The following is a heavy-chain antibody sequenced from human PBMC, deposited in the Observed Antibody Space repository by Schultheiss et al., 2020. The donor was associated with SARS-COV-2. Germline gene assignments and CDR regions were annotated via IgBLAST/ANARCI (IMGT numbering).Heavy chain of an antibody. D-gene: IGHD3-3*01. Sequence: SETLSLTCTVSGGSISPYYWSWIRQTPGKGLEWIGYIYYSGSTNYNPSLKSRVTMSVDTSKNQFSLKLSSVTAADTAVYYCARDRISVTLFGVVKDGMDVWGQGTTVTVSS. J-gene: IGHJ6*02. CDR2: IYYSGST. CDR1: GGSISPYY. V-gene: IGHV4-59*01. CDR3: ARDRISVTLFGVVKDGMDV.